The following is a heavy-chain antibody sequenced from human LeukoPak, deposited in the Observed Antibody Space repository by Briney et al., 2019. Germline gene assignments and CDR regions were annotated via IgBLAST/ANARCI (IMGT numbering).Heavy chain of an antibody. CDR2: IYYSGST. CDR3: ARDGILNWFDP. CDR1: GGSISSGDYY. Sequence: SETLSLTCTVSGGSISSGDYYWSWIRQPLGKGLEWIGYIYYSGSTYYNPSLKSRVTISVDTSKNQFSLKLSSVTAADTAVYYCARDGILNWFDPWGQGTLVTVSS. D-gene: IGHD1-26*01. J-gene: IGHJ5*02. V-gene: IGHV4-30-4*01.